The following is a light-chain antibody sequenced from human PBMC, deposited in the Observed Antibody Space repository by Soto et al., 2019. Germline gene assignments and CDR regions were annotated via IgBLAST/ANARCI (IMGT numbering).Light chain of an antibody. CDR3: QQYDSHPIT. CDR1: QGISSW. Sequence: DIQMTQSPSSVSASVGDRVTITCRASQGISSWLAWYQQKPGKAPKSLIYGTSNLESGVPSRFSGSGSGTDYTLTISSLQPEDFATYYCQQYDSHPITFGQGTRLEI. J-gene: IGKJ5*01. V-gene: IGKV1D-16*01. CDR2: GTS.